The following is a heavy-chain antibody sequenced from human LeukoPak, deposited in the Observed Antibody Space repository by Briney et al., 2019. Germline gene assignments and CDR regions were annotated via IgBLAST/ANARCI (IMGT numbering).Heavy chain of an antibody. CDR1: GYTFTGYY. V-gene: IGHV1-2*02. CDR3: ARGAFYYDSSGSPDI. Sequence: ASVKVPCKASGYTFTGYYIHWVRQASGQGLEWMGWINPNSGGTNYAQKFQGRVTMTRDTSISTAYMDLSGLRSDDTAVYYCARGAFYYDSSGSPDIWGQGTMVTVSS. J-gene: IGHJ3*02. D-gene: IGHD3-22*01. CDR2: INPNSGGT.